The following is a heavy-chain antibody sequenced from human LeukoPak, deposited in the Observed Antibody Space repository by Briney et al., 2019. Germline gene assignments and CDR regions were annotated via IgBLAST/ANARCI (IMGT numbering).Heavy chain of an antibody. V-gene: IGHV1-18*01. CDR1: GYTFTSYG. D-gene: IGHD1-14*01. CDR3: ARRTQHDYYYYGMDV. Sequence: RASVKVSCKASGYTFTSYGISWVRQAPGQGLEWMGWISAYNGNTNYAQKLQGRVTMTTDTSTSTAYMGLRSLRSDDTAVYYCARRTQHDYYYYGMDVWGQGTTVTVSS. CDR2: ISAYNGNT. J-gene: IGHJ6*02.